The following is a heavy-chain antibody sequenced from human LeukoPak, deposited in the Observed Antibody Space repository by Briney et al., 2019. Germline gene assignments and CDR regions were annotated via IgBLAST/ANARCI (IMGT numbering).Heavy chain of an antibody. J-gene: IGHJ4*02. D-gene: IGHD3-3*01. CDR1: GYTFTSYD. CDR2: MNPNSGNT. Sequence: GASVTVSCKASGYTFTSYDINWVRQATGQGLEWMGWMNPNSGNTGYAQKFQGRVTMTRNTPISTAYMELSSLRSEDTAVYYCARVDFGVVIGDSAHFDYWGQGSLVTVSS. V-gene: IGHV1-8*01. CDR3: ARVDFGVVIGDSAHFDY.